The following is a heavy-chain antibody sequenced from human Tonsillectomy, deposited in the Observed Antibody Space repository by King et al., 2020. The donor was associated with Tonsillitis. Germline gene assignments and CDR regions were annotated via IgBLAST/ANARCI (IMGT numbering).Heavy chain of an antibody. V-gene: IGHV4-4*07. CDR3: ARGGRRDCGVEY. CDR1: GGSINSYY. D-gene: IGHD2-21*02. CDR2: VQVSGNS. Sequence: QVQLQESGPGLVKPSETLSLTCTVSGGSINSYYWSWIRQPAGKGLEWIGRVQVSGNSAYNPSLKMRVTMSVDTAKNQFSLHVTSVTAADTAVYYCARGGRRDCGVEYWGQGTLVTGSS. J-gene: IGHJ4*02.